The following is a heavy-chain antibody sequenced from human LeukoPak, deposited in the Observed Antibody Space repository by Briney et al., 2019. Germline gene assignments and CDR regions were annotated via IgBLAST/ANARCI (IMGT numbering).Heavy chain of an antibody. CDR2: INHSGST. CDR1: GGSFSGYY. CDR3: ARGQGKIGYFDY. J-gene: IGHJ4*02. D-gene: IGHD2-21*01. V-gene: IGHV4-34*01. Sequence: SETLSLTCAVYGGSFSGYYWSWIRQPPGKGLEWIGEINHSGSTNYNPSLKSRVTISVDTSKDQFSLKLSSVTAADTAVCYCARGQGKIGYFDYWGQGTLVTVSS.